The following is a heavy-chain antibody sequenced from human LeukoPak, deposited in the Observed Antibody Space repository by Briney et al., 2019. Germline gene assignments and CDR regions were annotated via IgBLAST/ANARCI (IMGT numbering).Heavy chain of an antibody. CDR1: GGTFSSYA. CDR3: ARDQRTGSGSYYQFDP. CDR2: IIPIFGTA. V-gene: IGHV1-69*05. D-gene: IGHD3-10*01. J-gene: IGHJ5*02. Sequence: ASVKVSCKASGGTFSSYAISWVRQAPGQGLEWMGRIIPIFGTANYAQKFQGRVKITTDESTSTAYMELSSLRSEDTAVYYCARDQRTGSGSYYQFDPWGQGTLVTVSS.